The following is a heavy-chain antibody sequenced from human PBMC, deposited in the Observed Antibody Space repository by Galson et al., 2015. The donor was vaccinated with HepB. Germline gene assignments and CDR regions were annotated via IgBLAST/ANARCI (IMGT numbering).Heavy chain of an antibody. J-gene: IGHJ5*02. D-gene: IGHD3-3*02. V-gene: IGHV4-4*07. Sequence: ETLSLTCIVSGGPISSDSWSWIRQPAGRGLEWVGHFYTTGSTKYNPSLKSRVAMSVDTSKNQFSLKLSSVTAADTAVYYCARDPIRLGWFDPWGQGTVVTVSS. CDR2: FYTTGST. CDR3: ARDPIRLGWFDP. CDR1: GGPISSDS.